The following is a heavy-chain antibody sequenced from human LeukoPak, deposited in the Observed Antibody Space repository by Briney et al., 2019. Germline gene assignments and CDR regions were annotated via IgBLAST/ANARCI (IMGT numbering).Heavy chain of an antibody. CDR3: VRVREVREVEFDP. Sequence: ASVKVSCKASGYTFTDYYIHWARQAPGQGLEWMGRINPDTSGINYAQNFQGRVTMTTDTSITTAYMELSTLRSDDTAVYYCVRVREVREVEFDPWGQGTLVTVSS. CDR2: INPDTSGI. CDR1: GYTFTDYY. V-gene: IGHV1-2*06. D-gene: IGHD3-10*01. J-gene: IGHJ5*02.